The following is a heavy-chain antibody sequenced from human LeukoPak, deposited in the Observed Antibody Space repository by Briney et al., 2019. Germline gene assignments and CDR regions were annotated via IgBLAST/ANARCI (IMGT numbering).Heavy chain of an antibody. CDR1: GFTFSDYY. CDR2: ISSSGSTI. J-gene: IGHJ3*02. CDR3: ARDLQCGGDCHYDALDI. V-gene: IGHV3-11*04. D-gene: IGHD2-21*02. Sequence: PGGSLRLSCAASGFTFSDYYMSWIRQAPGKGLEWVSYISSSGSTIYYADSVRGRFTISRDNAKNLLYLQMNSLRAEDTAVYYCARDLQCGGDCHYDALDIWGQGTLVTVSS.